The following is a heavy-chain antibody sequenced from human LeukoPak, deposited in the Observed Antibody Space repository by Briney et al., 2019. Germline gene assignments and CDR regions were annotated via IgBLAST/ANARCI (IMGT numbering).Heavy chain of an antibody. CDR2: IYSGGST. Sequence: GGSLRLSCAASGFTVSSNYMSWVRQAPGKGLEWVSVIYSGGSTYYADSVKGRFTISRDNSKNTLYPQMNSLRAEDTAVYYCASNSGSYVQLDYWGQGTLVTVSS. CDR3: ASNSGSYVQLDY. CDR1: GFTVSSNY. V-gene: IGHV3-66*01. J-gene: IGHJ4*02. D-gene: IGHD1-26*01.